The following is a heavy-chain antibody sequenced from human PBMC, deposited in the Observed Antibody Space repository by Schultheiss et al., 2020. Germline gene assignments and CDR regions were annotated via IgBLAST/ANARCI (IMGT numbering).Heavy chain of an antibody. J-gene: IGHJ4*02. Sequence: SETLSLTCTVSGGSISSGGYYWSWIRQPPGKGLEWIGYIYDSGSTNYNPSLKSRVTISVDTSKHQFSLKLSSVTAADTAVYYCARVTIASYTGTCGYFDYWGQGTLVNVYS. V-gene: IGHV4-61*08. CDR2: IYDSGST. CDR1: GGSISSGGYY. CDR3: ARVTIASYTGTCGYFDY. D-gene: IGHD1-26*01.